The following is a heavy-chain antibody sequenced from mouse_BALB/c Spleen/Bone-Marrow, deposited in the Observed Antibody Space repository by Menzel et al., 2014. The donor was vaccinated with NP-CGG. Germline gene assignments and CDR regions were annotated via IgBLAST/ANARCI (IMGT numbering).Heavy chain of an antibody. J-gene: IGHJ3*01. CDR3: ARSPYAGYYVFAY. D-gene: IGHD2-3*01. V-gene: IGHV3-8*02. Sequence: EVNVVESGPSLVKPSQTLSLTCSVTGDSITSGYWNWIRKFPGNKLEYMGYITYSGYTYYNPSLKSRISFTRDTSKNQFYLQLNSVTTEDTATYYCARSPYAGYYVFAYWGQGTLVTVSA. CDR1: GDSITSGY. CDR2: ITYSGYT.